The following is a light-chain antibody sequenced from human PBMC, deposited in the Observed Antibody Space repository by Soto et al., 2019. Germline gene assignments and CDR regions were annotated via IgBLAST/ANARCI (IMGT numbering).Light chain of an antibody. J-gene: IGKJ2*01. CDR1: QSINSY. Sequence: DIQMTQSPSSLSASVGDRVTITCRSSQSINSYLNWYQQKPGKAPKLLIYAASSLQSGVPSRFSGSGSGTDCTLTISSLQPEDFATYYCQQSYSTPYTFGQGTKLEIK. CDR2: AAS. V-gene: IGKV1-39*01. CDR3: QQSYSTPYT.